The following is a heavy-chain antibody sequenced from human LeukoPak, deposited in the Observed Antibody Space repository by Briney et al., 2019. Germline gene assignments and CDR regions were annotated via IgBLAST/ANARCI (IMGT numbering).Heavy chain of an antibody. CDR2: IYYSGST. D-gene: IGHD6-13*01. CDR3: ARDRSLRQQLDY. J-gene: IGHJ4*02. V-gene: IGHV4-39*07. Sequence: SETLSLTCTVSGGSISSSSYYWGWIRQPPGKGLEWIGSIYYSGSTYYNPSLKSRVTISVDTSKNQFSLKLSSVTAADTAVYYCARDRSLRQQLDYWGQGTLVTVSS. CDR1: GGSISSSSYY.